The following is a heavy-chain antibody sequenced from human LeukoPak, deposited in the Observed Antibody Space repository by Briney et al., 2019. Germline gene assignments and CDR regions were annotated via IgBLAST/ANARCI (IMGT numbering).Heavy chain of an antibody. CDR3: AKRGPGYCSGGGCYTWFDL. J-gene: IGHJ5*02. CDR2: ISGSGVNT. D-gene: IGHD2-15*01. CDR1: GFTFSTYA. V-gene: IGHV3-23*01. Sequence: GGSLRLSCAASGFTFSTYAMTWVRQAPGKGLEWVSAISGSGVNTYYADSVKGRFTISRDNSRNTLYLQMTSLRAEDTALYYCAKRGPGYCSGGGCYTWFDLWGQGTLVTVSS.